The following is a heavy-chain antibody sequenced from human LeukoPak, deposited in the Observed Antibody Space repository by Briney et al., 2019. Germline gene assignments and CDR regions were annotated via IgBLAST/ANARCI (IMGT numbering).Heavy chain of an antibody. J-gene: IGHJ5*02. CDR2: IYYSGST. CDR3: ARLYCSSTSCLNWFDP. V-gene: IGHV4-39*01. CDR1: GGSLSSRSYY. D-gene: IGHD2-2*01. Sequence: SETLSPTCSVSGGSLSSRSYYWGWLRQPPRKGLEWIGSIYYSGSTYYNPSLKSRVTISVDTSKNQFSLKLSSVTAADTAVYYCARLYCSSTSCLNWFDPWGQGTLVTVSS.